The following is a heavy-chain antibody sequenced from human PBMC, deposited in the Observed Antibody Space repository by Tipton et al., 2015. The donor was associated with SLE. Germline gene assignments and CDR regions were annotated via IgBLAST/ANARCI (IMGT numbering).Heavy chain of an antibody. D-gene: IGHD7-27*01. Sequence: TLSLTCAVSGYSISSGYYWGWIRQPPGKGLDWIASIFHSGSTYYNPSLKSRVTISVDTSKNQFSLKMSSVTAADTAMYYCARLSSGTGDFEHWGQGTLVVVSS. J-gene: IGHJ4*02. CDR3: ARLSSGTGDFEH. V-gene: IGHV4-38-2*01. CDR2: IFHSGST. CDR1: GYSISSGYY.